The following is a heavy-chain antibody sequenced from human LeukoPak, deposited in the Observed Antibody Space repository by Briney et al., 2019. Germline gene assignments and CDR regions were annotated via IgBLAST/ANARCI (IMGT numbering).Heavy chain of an antibody. CDR3: ARAGTYYDFWSGYYDY. Sequence: GGSLRLSCAASGFTFSSYWMHWVRQAPGKGLVWVSRINTDGSSTSYADSVKGRFTISRDNAKNTLYLQMNSLRAEDTAVYYCARAGTYYDFWSGYYDYWGQGTLVTVSS. J-gene: IGHJ4*02. V-gene: IGHV3-74*01. CDR2: INTDGSST. CDR1: GFTFSSYW. D-gene: IGHD3-3*01.